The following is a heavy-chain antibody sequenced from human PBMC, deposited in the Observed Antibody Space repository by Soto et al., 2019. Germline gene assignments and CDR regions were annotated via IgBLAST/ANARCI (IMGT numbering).Heavy chain of an antibody. D-gene: IGHD6-13*01. CDR1: GGSISSGSHY. J-gene: IGHJ4*02. Sequence: QVQLQESGPGLVKPSETLSLTCTVSGGSISSGSHYWSWIRQPPGKGLEWTGYIYHTGSTNYNPTIDSRGXXSXDXXKNQFSLTLNSVTAADPAVYYCTRGGSIAAAVVDYWGQGTLVTVSS. V-gene: IGHV4-61*01. CDR2: IYHTGST. CDR3: TRGGSIAAAVVDY.